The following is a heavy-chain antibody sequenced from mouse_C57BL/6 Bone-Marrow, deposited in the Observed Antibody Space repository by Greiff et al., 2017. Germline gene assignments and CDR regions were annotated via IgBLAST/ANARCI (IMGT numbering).Heavy chain of an antibody. J-gene: IGHJ4*01. CDR3: ARADLNYYGSSWDAMDY. CDR1: GYTFTDYY. V-gene: IGHV1-26*01. D-gene: IGHD1-1*01. CDR2: INPNNGGT. Sequence: EVQLQQSGPELVKPGASVKISCKASGYTFTDYYMNWVKQSHGKSLEWIGDINPNNGGTSYNQKFKGKATLTVDKSSSTAYMELRSLTSEDSAVYYCARADLNYYGSSWDAMDYWGQGTSVTVSS.